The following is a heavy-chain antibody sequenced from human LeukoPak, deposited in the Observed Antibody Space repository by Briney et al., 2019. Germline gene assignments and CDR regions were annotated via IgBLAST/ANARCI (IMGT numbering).Heavy chain of an antibody. J-gene: IGHJ2*01. Sequence: GGSLRLSCAASGFTFSSYAMHWVRQAPGKGLEYVSAISSNGGSAYYANSVKGRFTISRDNSKNTLYLQMGSLRAEDMAVYYCARDKGGLLFWYFDLWGRGTLVTVSS. D-gene: IGHD3-10*01. V-gene: IGHV3-64*01. CDR1: GFTFSSYA. CDR2: ISSNGGSA. CDR3: ARDKGGLLFWYFDL.